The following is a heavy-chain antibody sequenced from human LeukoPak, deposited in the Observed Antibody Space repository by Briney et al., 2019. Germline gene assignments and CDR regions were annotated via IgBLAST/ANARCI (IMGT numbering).Heavy chain of an antibody. J-gene: IGHJ4*02. CDR3: VTDPYTTKDANNFEPQGAY. D-gene: IGHD5-24*01. CDR2: FDPEDGET. CDR1: GYTLSKLS. V-gene: IGHV1-24*01. Sequence: ASVKVSCKAPGYTLSKLSIHRVRQPSGKGLEWMGAFDPEDGETIYAQEFQGRATMTADTSTDTAYMELSSLTSDDTAVYYCVTDPYTTKDANNFEPQGAYWGQGTLVTVSS.